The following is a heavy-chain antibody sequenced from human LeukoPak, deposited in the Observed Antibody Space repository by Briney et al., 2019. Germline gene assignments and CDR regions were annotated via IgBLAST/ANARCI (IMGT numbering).Heavy chain of an antibody. Sequence: QAGGSLRLSCAASGFTVSSNYMSWVRQAPGKGLEWVSVIYSGGSTYYADSVKGRFTISRDNSKNTLYLQMNSLRAEDTAVYYCAGQRGRDGYKYFDYWGQGTLVTVSS. V-gene: IGHV3-53*01. CDR2: IYSGGST. D-gene: IGHD5-24*01. CDR3: AGQRGRDGYKYFDY. J-gene: IGHJ4*02. CDR1: GFTVSSNY.